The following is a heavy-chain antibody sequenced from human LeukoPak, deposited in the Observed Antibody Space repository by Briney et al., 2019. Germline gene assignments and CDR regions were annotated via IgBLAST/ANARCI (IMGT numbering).Heavy chain of an antibody. CDR2: IYYSGST. CDR1: GGSISSSSYY. J-gene: IGHJ4*02. CDR3: ARVYSSSDPKFDY. D-gene: IGHD6-6*01. Sequence: PSETLSLTCTVSGGSISSSSYYWGWIRQPPGKGLEWIGSIYYSGSTYYNPSLKSRVTISVDTSKNQFPLKLSSVTAADTAVYYCARVYSSSDPKFDYWGQGTLVTVSS. V-gene: IGHV4-39*01.